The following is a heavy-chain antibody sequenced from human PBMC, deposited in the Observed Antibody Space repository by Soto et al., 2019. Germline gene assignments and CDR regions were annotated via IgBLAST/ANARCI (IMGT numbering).Heavy chain of an antibody. D-gene: IGHD1-26*01. CDR2: ISAYNGNT. J-gene: IGHJ5*02. CDR3: ARVVGALGHWFDP. V-gene: IGHV1-18*01. CDR1: GYAFTIYG. Sequence: GASVKVSCTASGYAFTIYGISWVRQAPGQGLEWMGWISAYNGNTNYAQKLQGRVTMTTDTSTSTAYMELRSLRSDDTAVYYCARVVGALGHWFDPWGQGTLVTVSS.